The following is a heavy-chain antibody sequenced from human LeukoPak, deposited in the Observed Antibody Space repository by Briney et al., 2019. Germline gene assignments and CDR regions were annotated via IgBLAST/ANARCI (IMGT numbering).Heavy chain of an antibody. V-gene: IGHV3-30*18. CDR1: GFTLSSYG. D-gene: IGHD2-15*01. CDR2: ILYDGSNK. J-gene: IGHJ4*02. CDR3: AKDPRYCSGGSCYLSGYFDY. Sequence: GGALRLSCAASGFTLSSYGMHWVRQAPGKGLEGVAVILYDGSNKYYADSVKGRFTISRDNSKNTLYLQMNSLRAEDTAVYYCAKDPRYCSGGSCYLSGYFDYWGQGTLVTVSS.